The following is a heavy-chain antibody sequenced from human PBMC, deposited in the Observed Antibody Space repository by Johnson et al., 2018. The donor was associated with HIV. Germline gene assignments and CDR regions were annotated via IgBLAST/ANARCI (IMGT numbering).Heavy chain of an antibody. CDR3: ARDPELDYFDNRAFDI. J-gene: IGHJ3*02. CDR2: IKEDGSEK. Sequence: QLVESGGGLVQPGGSLRLSCAASGFTFSSYWMSWVRQAPGKGLEWVANIKEDGSEKHYVDSVKARFTISRDNVKNSLYLQMNSLRAEDTAVYYCARDPELDYFDNRAFDIWGQGTMVTVSS. CDR1: GFTFSSYW. D-gene: IGHD3-22*01. V-gene: IGHV3-7*01.